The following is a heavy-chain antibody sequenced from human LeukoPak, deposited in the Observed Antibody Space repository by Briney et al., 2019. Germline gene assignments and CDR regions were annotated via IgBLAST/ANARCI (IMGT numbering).Heavy chain of an antibody. CDR2: ISNDGSNK. CDR1: GFTFSSYG. J-gene: IGHJ4*02. V-gene: IGHV3-30*18. D-gene: IGHD3-9*01. Sequence: GGSLRLSCAASGFTFSSYGMHWVRQAPGEGLEWVAVISNDGSNKYYADSVKGRFTISRDNSKNTLYLQMNSLRAEDTAVYYCAKATTYYDILTGWYDYWGQGTLVTVSS. CDR3: AKATTYYDILTGWYDY.